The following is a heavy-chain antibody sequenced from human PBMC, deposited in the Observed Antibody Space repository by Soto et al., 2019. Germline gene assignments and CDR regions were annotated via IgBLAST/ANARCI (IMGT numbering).Heavy chain of an antibody. CDR3: ARVGVMSGCFDP. CDR1: GGSISSSSYY. D-gene: IGHD2-8*01. J-gene: IGHJ5*02. Sequence: SETLSLTCTVSGGSISSSSYYWGWIRQPPGKGLEWIGSIYYSGSTYYNPSLKSRVTISVDTSKNQFSLKLSSVTAADTAVYYCARVGVMSGCFDPWGHGTLVTVSS. V-gene: IGHV4-39*01. CDR2: IYYSGST.